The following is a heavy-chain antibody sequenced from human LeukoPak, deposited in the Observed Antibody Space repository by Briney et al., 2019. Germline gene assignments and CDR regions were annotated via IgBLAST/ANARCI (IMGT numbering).Heavy chain of an antibody. J-gene: IGHJ4*02. CDR2: ISAYNGNT. D-gene: IGHD2-2*01. V-gene: IGHV1-18*01. Sequence: ASVKVSCEASGYTFTSYGISWVRQAPGQGLEWMGWISAYNGNTNYAQKLQGRVTMTTDTSTSTAYMELRSLRSDDTAVYYCASGEGCSSNSCTLDYWGQGTLVTVSS. CDR3: ASGEGCSSNSCTLDY. CDR1: GYTFTSYG.